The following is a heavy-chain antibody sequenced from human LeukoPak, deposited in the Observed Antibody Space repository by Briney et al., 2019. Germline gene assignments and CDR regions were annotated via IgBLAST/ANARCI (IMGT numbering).Heavy chain of an antibody. V-gene: IGHV3-48*03. CDR2: ISSSGSTI. CDR1: GFTFSSYE. CDR3: AKDPLWFGELSWSKGSVYYFDY. J-gene: IGHJ4*02. D-gene: IGHD3-10*01. Sequence: PGGSLRLSCAASGFTFSSYEMNWVRQAPGKGLEWVSYISSSGSTIYYADSVKGRFTISRDNSKNTLYLQMNSLRAEDTAVYYCAKDPLWFGELSWSKGSVYYFDYWGQGTLVTVSS.